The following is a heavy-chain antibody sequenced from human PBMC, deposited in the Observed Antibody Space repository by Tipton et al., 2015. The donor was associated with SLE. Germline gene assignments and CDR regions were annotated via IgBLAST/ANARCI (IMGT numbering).Heavy chain of an antibody. J-gene: IGHJ6*02. CDR3: ARGPPVSLTAGLDV. Sequence: QSGAEVKKPGASVKVSCKASGYTFTSYDINWVRQATGQGLEWMGWMNPKSGNTAYAQKFQGRVTMTRTTSVSTAYLELSSLSPEDTAVYYCARGPPVSLTAGLDVWGQGTTVTVSS. CDR1: GYTFTSYD. CDR2: MNPKSGNT. V-gene: IGHV1-8*01.